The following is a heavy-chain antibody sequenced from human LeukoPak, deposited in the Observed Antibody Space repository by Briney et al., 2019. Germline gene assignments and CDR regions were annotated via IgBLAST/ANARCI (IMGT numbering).Heavy chain of an antibody. J-gene: IGHJ4*02. CDR3: ATDREGDPSAYYLV. D-gene: IGHD3-22*01. CDR1: GFTFSDYA. CDR2: FKTKYHQV. V-gene: IGHV3-23*01. Sequence: GGSLRLSCVASGFTFSDYAMNWVRQAPGKGLEWVSTFKTKYHQVYYAESVRGRFTISTDNSRNTVFLQMNSLRAEDSAVYYCATDREGDPSAYYLVGGQGTLITVSS.